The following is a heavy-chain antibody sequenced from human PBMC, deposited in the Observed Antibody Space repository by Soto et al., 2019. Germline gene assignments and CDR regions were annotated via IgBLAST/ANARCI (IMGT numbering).Heavy chain of an antibody. J-gene: IGHJ3*02. V-gene: IGHV3-66*01. CDR1: GFAVSSNF. CDR3: ARGQAFDI. Sequence: GGSLRLSCAASGFAVSSNFMSWVRQAPGKGLEWVSVIYSGGSTNYADSVKGRFTISRDNFKNTLYLQMNSLRAEDTAVYYCARGQAFDIWGQGTMVTVSS. CDR2: IYSGGST.